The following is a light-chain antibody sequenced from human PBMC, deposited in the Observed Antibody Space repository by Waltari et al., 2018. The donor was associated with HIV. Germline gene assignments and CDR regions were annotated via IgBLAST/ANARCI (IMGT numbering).Light chain of an antibody. CDR2: EAG. Sequence: QSALTQPASVSGSPGQSITISCTGTSSDVGNYNLVSWYQQYPGKAPKLMIYEAGKRPSGVSNRISASKAGNTASLTISGLQAEDEADYYCCSYGGSSTWVFGGGTKLTVL. CDR3: CSYGGSSTWV. J-gene: IGLJ3*02. V-gene: IGLV2-23*01. CDR1: SSDVGNYNL.